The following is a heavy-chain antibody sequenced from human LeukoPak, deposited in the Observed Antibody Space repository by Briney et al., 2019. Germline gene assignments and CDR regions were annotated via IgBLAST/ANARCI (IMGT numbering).Heavy chain of an antibody. J-gene: IGHJ4*02. CDR3: ARYTAMFRCFDF. D-gene: IGHD5-18*01. CDR2: INPNIGAT. Sequence: ASVKVSCKASGYTFTDYYMHWVRQAPGQGLEWMGWINPNIGATNYAQKFQGRVTMTRDTSISTAYMELSRLRSDDVAMYYCARYTAMFRCFDFWGQGTLVTVSS. CDR1: GYTFTDYY. V-gene: IGHV1-2*02.